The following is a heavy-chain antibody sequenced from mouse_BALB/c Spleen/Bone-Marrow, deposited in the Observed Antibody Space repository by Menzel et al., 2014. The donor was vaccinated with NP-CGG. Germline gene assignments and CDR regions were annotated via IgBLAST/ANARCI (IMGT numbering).Heavy chain of an antibody. CDR3: ARENYYGSSYRFAY. V-gene: IGHV1-61*01. J-gene: IGHJ3*01. CDR1: GYSFTNYW. Sequence: QVQLQQSGAELVRPGTSVQLSCKASGYSFTNYWTNWVKQRPGQGLEWIGMIHPSDSESRLNQKFKDKTTLTADKSSSTAYMQLSSLTSEDSAVYYCARENYYGSSYRFAYWGQGTLVTASA. D-gene: IGHD1-1*01. CDR2: IHPSDSES.